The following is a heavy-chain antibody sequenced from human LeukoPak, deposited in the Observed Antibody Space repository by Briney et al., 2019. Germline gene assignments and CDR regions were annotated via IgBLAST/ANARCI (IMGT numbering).Heavy chain of an antibody. D-gene: IGHD3-10*02. V-gene: IGHV3-48*03. J-gene: IGHJ6*03. CDR2: ISSSGSTI. Sequence: GGSLRLSCTASGFTFSSYEMNWVRQAPGKGLEWVSYISSSGSTIYYADSVKGRFTISRDNAKNSLYLQMNSLRAEDTAVYYSAELGITMIGGVWGKGTTATISS. CDR3: AELGITMIGGV. CDR1: GFTFSSYE.